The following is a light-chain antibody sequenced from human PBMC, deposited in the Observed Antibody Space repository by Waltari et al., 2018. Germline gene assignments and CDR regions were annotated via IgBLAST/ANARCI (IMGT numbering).Light chain of an antibody. CDR1: QSVLYSPNNKNY. CDR3: QQYHSVPRT. Sequence: DIVLTQSPDSLAVSLGERATINCKSSQSVLYSPNNKNYLGWFQQKTGQPPNLLIYWASMRESGVPDRFSGSGSGTDFTLTISSLQAEDVAVYYCQQYHSVPRTFGQGTKVEI. J-gene: IGKJ1*01. CDR2: WAS. V-gene: IGKV4-1*01.